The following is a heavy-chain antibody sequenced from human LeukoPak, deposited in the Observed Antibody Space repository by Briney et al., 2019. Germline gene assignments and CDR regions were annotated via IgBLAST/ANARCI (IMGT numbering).Heavy chain of an antibody. D-gene: IGHD2-2*01. J-gene: IGHJ4*02. Sequence: GESLQISCQGSGYNFTNYWILWVRPMPGKGLEWLGIIYPDESDSRYSPSFRGQVTMSADQSVTTAYLYWRSLKASDSAIYYCARQRTVIPAAPSDYWGQGTLVTVAS. CDR2: IYPDESDS. V-gene: IGHV5-51*01. CDR1: GYNFTNYW. CDR3: ARQRTVIPAAPSDY.